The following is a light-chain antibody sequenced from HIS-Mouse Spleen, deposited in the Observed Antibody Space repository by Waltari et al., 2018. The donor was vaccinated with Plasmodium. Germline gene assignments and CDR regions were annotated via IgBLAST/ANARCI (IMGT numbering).Light chain of an antibody. V-gene: IGKV1-8*01. CDR1: QGISSY. Sequence: AIRMTQSPSSFSASTGDRVTLTWRASQGISSYLAWDQQKPGKAHKLLIYAASTLQSGVPSRFSGSGSGTDFTLTISCLQSEDFATYYCQQYYSYPYTFGQGTKLEIK. CDR2: AAS. J-gene: IGKJ2*01. CDR3: QQYYSYPYT.